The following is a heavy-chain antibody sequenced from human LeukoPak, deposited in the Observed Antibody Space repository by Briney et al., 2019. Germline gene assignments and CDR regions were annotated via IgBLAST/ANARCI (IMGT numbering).Heavy chain of an antibody. CDR2: IYISGST. CDR1: GGSISSGSYY. D-gene: IGHD1-26*01. CDR3: ARDRELVTPGAFDI. Sequence: SETLSLTCTVSGGSISSGSYYWSWIRQPAGKGLEWIGRIYISGSTNYNPSLKSRVTISVDTSKNQFSLKLGSVTAADTAVYYCARDRELVTPGAFDIWGQGTMVTVSS. J-gene: IGHJ3*02. V-gene: IGHV4-61*02.